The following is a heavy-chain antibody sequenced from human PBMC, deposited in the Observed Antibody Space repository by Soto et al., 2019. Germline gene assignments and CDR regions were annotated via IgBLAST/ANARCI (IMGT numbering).Heavy chain of an antibody. V-gene: IGHV4-34*01. J-gene: IGHJ5*02. CDR1: GGSFSGYY. CDR3: AREGQYCSSTSCRNNWFDP. D-gene: IGHD2-2*01. CDR2: INHSGST. Sequence: SETLSLTCAVYGGSFSGYYWSWIRQPPGKGLEWIGEINHSGSTNYNPSLKSRVTISVDTSKNQFSLKLSSVTAADTAVYYCAREGQYCSSTSCRNNWFDPWGQGTLVTVSS.